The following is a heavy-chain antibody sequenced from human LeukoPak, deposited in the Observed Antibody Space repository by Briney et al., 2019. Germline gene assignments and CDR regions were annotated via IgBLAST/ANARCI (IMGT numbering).Heavy chain of an antibody. V-gene: IGHV3-23*01. Sequence: PGGSLRLSCAASGFTFSSYAMSWVRHAPGKGLEWVSAVSGSGSSTYYADSVEGRFTISRDNSKTTLYLQMNSLRAEDTAVYYCAKGIESSGSYYTGFDYWGQGTLVTVSS. CDR1: GFTFSSYA. D-gene: IGHD1-26*01. CDR3: AKGIESSGSYYTGFDY. CDR2: VSGSGSST. J-gene: IGHJ4*02.